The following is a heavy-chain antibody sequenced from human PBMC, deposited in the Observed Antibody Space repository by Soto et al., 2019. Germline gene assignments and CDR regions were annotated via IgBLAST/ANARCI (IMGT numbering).Heavy chain of an antibody. J-gene: IGHJ1*01. CDR2: ISGSGGST. Sequence: EVQLLESGGGLVQPGGSLRLSCAASGFTFSSYAMSWVRQAPGKGLAWVSAISGSGGSTYYADSVKGRFTISRDNSKNTLYLQMNSLRAEDTAVYYCAKDSDSSGWYRYFQHWGQGTLVTVSS. CDR3: AKDSDSSGWYRYFQH. V-gene: IGHV3-23*01. D-gene: IGHD6-19*01. CDR1: GFTFSSYA.